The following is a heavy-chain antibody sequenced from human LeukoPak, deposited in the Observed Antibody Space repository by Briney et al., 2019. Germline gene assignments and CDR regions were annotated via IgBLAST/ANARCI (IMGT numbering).Heavy chain of an antibody. CDR3: ARAAGADY. CDR2: INHGGST. V-gene: IGHV4-34*01. CDR1: GGSFNDYY. Sequence: SETLSLTCAVYGGSFNDYYWNWVRQPPGKGLEWIGEINHGGSTNYNPSLKSRVTISVDTSKNQFSLKLSSVTAADTAVYYCARAAGADYWGQGTLVTVSS. D-gene: IGHD1-26*01. J-gene: IGHJ4*02.